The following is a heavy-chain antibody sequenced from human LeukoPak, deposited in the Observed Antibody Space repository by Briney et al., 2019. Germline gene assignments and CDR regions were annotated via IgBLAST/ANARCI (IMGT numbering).Heavy chain of an antibody. V-gene: IGHV4-34*01. J-gene: IGHJ4*02. CDR2: INHSGST. Sequence: PSETLSLTCAVYGGSFSGYYWSWIRQPPGKGLEWIGEINHSGSTNYNPSLKSRVTISVDTSKNQFSLKLSSVTAADTAVYYCARDLFEGVDYWGQGTLVTVSS. D-gene: IGHD3-10*02. CDR1: GGSFSGYY. CDR3: ARDLFEGVDY.